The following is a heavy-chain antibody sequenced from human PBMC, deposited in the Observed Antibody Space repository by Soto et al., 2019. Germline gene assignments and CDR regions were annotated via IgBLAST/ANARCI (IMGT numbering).Heavy chain of an antibody. J-gene: IGHJ4*02. D-gene: IGHD1-26*01. CDR2: ISSSSSFI. Sequence: DVQLVESGGGLVKPGGSLRLSCAASGFSLSDYSMNWIRQAPGKGLEWVASISSSSSFIQYAESMKGRFTISRDNAKNSLYLQMNSLSAEDTAVYYCAGSSDDGRDNWGQGTLVTVSS. CDR3: AGSSDDGRDN. V-gene: IGHV3-21*01. CDR1: GFSLSDYS.